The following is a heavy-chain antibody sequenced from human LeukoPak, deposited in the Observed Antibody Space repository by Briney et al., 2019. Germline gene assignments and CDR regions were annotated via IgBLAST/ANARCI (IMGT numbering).Heavy chain of an antibody. J-gene: IGHJ5*02. V-gene: IGHV4-59*01. CDR1: GGSFSGYY. CDR3: ARGAAEGYYYDSSGYYYAGPNWFDP. CDR2: IYYSGST. Sequence: SETLSLTCAVYGGSFSGYYWSWIRQPPGKGLEWIGYIYYSGSTNYNPSLKSRVTISVDTSKNQFSLKLSSVTAADTAVYYCARGAAEGYYYDSSGYYYAGPNWFDPWGQGTLDTVSS. D-gene: IGHD3-22*01.